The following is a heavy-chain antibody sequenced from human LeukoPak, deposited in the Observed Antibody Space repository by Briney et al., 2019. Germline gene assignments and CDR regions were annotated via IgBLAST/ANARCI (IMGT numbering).Heavy chain of an antibody. Sequence: GGSLRLSCAASGFTFSNAWMSWVRQAPGKGLEWVSAISGSGGSTYYADSAKGRFTISRDNSKNTLYLQMNSLRAEDTAVYYCAREDYYGSGSDDAFDIWGQGTMVTVSS. J-gene: IGHJ3*02. D-gene: IGHD3-10*01. CDR1: GFTFSNAW. CDR3: AREDYYGSGSDDAFDI. CDR2: ISGSGGST. V-gene: IGHV3-23*01.